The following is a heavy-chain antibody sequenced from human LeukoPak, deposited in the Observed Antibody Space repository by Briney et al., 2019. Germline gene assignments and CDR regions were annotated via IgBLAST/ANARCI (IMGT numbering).Heavy chain of an antibody. CDR2: IRVSDGAR. D-gene: IGHD2-15*01. CDR1: GFNFPTYA. CDR3: ARQTKAVAAWFDY. V-gene: IGHV3-21*01. Sequence: GGSLRLSCAASGFNFPTYAMQWVRQAPGKGLEWVSSIRVSDGARFYADSVKGRFTISRDNAKNSLYLQMNSLRAEDTAVYYCARQTKAVAAWFDYWGQGTLVTVSS. J-gene: IGHJ4*02.